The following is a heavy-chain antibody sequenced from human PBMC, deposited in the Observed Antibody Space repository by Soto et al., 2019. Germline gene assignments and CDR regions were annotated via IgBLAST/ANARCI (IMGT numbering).Heavy chain of an antibody. CDR2: INSGGNT. CDR1: GFGVSNNY. Sequence: EVQLVESGGGSVQPGGSLRLPCAASGFGVSNNYMSWVRQAPGKGLEWVSAINSGGNTYYADSVKGRFTISRDNSKNTVYLQMNSVGAEDTAVYYCARGGDSYGYGVCYYYGMDVWGQGTTVTVSS. V-gene: IGHV3-66*01. CDR3: ARGGDSYGYGVCYYYGMDV. D-gene: IGHD5-18*01. J-gene: IGHJ6*02.